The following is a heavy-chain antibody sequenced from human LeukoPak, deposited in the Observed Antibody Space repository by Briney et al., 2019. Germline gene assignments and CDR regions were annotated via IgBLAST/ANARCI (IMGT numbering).Heavy chain of an antibody. D-gene: IGHD3-16*01. CDR3: ARDLSTGGASDY. CDR1: GFTFSSYA. J-gene: IGHJ4*02. Sequence: KTRRSLRLSCAASGFTFSSYAFSWVRQAPGKVLEWVSTISSSSTYIYYADSVKGRITISRDNAKNSLSLQMNSLRAEDTAVYYCARDLSTGGASDYWGQGTLVTVSS. CDR2: ISSSSTYI. V-gene: IGHV3-21*01.